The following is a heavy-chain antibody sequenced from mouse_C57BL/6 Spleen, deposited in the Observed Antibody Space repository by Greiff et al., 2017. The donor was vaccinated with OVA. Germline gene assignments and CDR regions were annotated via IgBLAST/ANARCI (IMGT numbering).Heavy chain of an antibody. J-gene: IGHJ4*01. D-gene: IGHD3-2*02. CDR3: ERSDRSGSYYYAMDY. V-gene: IGHV1-9*01. Sequence: QVQLQQSGAELMKPGASVKLSCKATGYTFTGYWIEWVKQRPGHGLEWIGEILPGSGSTNYNEKFKGKATFTADTSSTTAYMQLSSLTTEDSAIYYGERSDRSGSYYYAMDYWGQGTSVTVSS. CDR1: GYTFTGYW. CDR2: ILPGSGST.